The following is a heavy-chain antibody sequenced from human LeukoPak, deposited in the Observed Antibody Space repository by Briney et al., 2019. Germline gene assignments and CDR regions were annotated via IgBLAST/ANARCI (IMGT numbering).Heavy chain of an antibody. D-gene: IGHD4-23*01. Sequence: PSETLSLTCTVSGGSFSSGSYYWSWIRQPAGKGLEWIGRIYSSGSTNYNPSLKSRVTISVDTSKNQFSLKLSSVTAADTAVYYCARAETTVVNFDYWGQGTLVTVSS. V-gene: IGHV4-61*02. CDR3: ARAETTVVNFDY. CDR2: IYSSGST. J-gene: IGHJ4*02. CDR1: GGSFSSGSYY.